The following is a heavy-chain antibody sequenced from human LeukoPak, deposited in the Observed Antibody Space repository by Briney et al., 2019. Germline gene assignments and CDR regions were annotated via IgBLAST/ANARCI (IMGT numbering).Heavy chain of an antibody. CDR1: GGSISSGSYY. CDR3: ARDRAVGATPDAFDI. J-gene: IGHJ3*02. V-gene: IGHV4-61*02. Sequence: KSSQTLSLTCTVSGGSISSGSYYWSWIRQPAGKGLEWIGRIYTSGSTNYNPSLKSRVTISVDTSKNQFSLKLSSVTAADTAVYYCARDRAVGATPDAFDIWGQGTMVTVSS. CDR2: IYTSGST. D-gene: IGHD1-26*01.